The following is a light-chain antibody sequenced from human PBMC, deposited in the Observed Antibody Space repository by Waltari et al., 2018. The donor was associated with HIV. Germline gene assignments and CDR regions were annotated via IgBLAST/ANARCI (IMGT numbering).Light chain of an antibody. CDR2: NVR. V-gene: IGLV2-11*01. Sequence: QSALTPPLSVSGSLGQSVTIACTGTRSDVGTYNRVSWYQQSPGKAPKVIIYNVRERPAGVPDRFSGSKSANTASLTISRLQAEDEADYHCSSYVGTYIVFGTGTKVSVL. J-gene: IGLJ1*01. CDR1: RSDVGTYNR. CDR3: SSYVGTYIV.